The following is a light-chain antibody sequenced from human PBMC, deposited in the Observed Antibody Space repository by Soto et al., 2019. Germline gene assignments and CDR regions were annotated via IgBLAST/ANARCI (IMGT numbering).Light chain of an antibody. CDR3: QRYDDWVT. Sequence: IVMSPSLDTLVLSTGERAPLSCRASQNVDINLVWYQQKPGHAPRVLIYGASTRATGIPARFSVNGSGTEFTLTINSLTSEDFAVYDCQRYDDWVTFGGGTKVDIK. CDR2: GAS. V-gene: IGKV3-15*01. CDR1: QNVDIN. J-gene: IGKJ4*01.